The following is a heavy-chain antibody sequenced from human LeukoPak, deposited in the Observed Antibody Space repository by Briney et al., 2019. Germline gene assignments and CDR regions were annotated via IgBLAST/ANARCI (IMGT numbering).Heavy chain of an antibody. CDR1: GYTFTSYD. J-gene: IGHJ4*02. CDR3: ARGRRGGCLQLYYFDF. D-gene: IGHD5-24*01. CDR2: MNPNSGNT. Sequence: ASVKVSCKASGYTFTSYDINWVRQATGQGLEWMGWMNPNSGNTGYAQKFQGRVTITRNTSISTAYMELSSLRSEETAVYYSARGRRGGCLQLYYFDFWGQGTLVTVSS. V-gene: IGHV1-8*01.